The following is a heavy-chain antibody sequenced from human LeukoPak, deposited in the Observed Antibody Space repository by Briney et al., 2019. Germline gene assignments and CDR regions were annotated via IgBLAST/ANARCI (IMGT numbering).Heavy chain of an antibody. J-gene: IGHJ3*02. CDR1: GYTFTSYG. CDR2: ISAYNGNT. V-gene: IGHV1-18*01. CDR3: ARDTYGDYKGGAFDI. Sequence: ASVKVSCKASGYTFTSYGISWVRQAPGQGLEWMGWISAYNGNTNYAQKLQGRVTMTTDTSTSTAYMELRSLKSDDTAVYYCARDTYGDYKGGAFDIWGQGTMVTASS. D-gene: IGHD4-17*01.